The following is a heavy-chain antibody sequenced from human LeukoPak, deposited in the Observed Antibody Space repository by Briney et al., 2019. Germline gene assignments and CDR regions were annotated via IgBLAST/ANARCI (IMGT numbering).Heavy chain of an antibody. V-gene: IGHV3-30*18. D-gene: IGHD4-17*01. CDR2: ISYDGSNK. J-gene: IGHJ3*02. CDR3: AKPGWGTVTKNAFDI. CDR1: GFTVSSNY. Sequence: GGSLRLSCAASGFTVSSNYMSWVRQAPGKGLEWVAVISYDGSNKYYADSVKGRFTISRDNSKNTLYLQMNSLRAEDTAVYYCAKPGWGTVTKNAFDIWGQGTMVTVSS.